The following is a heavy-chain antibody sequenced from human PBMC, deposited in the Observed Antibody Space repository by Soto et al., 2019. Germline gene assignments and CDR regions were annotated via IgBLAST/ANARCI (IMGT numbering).Heavy chain of an antibody. CDR2: IYPGDSDT. J-gene: IGHJ4*02. D-gene: IGHD6-19*01. CDR1: GYSFTSYW. CDR3: ARLQTPYSSGWYFDP. Sequence: PGESLKISCKGSGYSFTSYWIGWVRQMPGKGLEWMGIIYPGDSDTRYSPSFQGQVTISADKSISTAYLQWSSLKASDTAMYYCARLQTPYSSGWYFDPWGQGTLVTVSS. V-gene: IGHV5-51*01.